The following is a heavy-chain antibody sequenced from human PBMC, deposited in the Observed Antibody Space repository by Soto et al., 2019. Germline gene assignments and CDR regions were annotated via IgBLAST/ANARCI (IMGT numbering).Heavy chain of an antibody. J-gene: IGHJ4*01. CDR2: ISNDGTNK. D-gene: IGHD6-13*01. Sequence: GSLRLPCAASGFTFSNCAMHWIRQAPGKGLEWVALISNDGTNKYYADSVKGRLTISRDNSKSILYLQMNSLRAEDTALYYCAAAFLAAEIDFWGHGTLVTVSS. V-gene: IGHV3-30-3*01. CDR3: AAAFLAAEIDF. CDR1: GFTFSNCA.